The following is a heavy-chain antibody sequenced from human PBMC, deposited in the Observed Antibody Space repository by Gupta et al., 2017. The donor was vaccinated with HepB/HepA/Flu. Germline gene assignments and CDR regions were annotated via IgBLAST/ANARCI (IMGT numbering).Heavy chain of an antibody. CDR2: INAGNGNT. V-gene: IGHV1-3*01. D-gene: IGHD5-12*01. CDR1: GYTFTSYA. J-gene: IGHJ5*02. CDR3: AREMVDIVATSLAFWFDP. Sequence: QVQLVQSGAEVKKPGASVKVSCKASGYTFTSYAMHWVRQAPGQRLEWMGWINAGNGNTKYSQKFQGRVTITRDTSASTAYMELSSLRSEETAVYYCAREMVDIVATSLAFWFDPWGQGTLVTVSS.